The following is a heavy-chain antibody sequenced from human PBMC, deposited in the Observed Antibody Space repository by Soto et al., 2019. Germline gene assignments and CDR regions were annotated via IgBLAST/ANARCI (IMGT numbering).Heavy chain of an antibody. D-gene: IGHD4-17*01. V-gene: IGHV3-73*02. CDR3: TRPSVGDYSTFDY. CDR1: GFTFSDSA. J-gene: IGHJ4*02. CDR2: IRSKANNYAT. Sequence: EVQLVESGGGLVQPGGSLKLSCAASGFTFSDSAIHWVRQTSGKGLEWVGRIRSKANNYATVYAASLEGRFTISRDDAKTTAHLQMNSLKTEDTAVYYCTRPSVGDYSTFDYWGQGTLVIVSS.